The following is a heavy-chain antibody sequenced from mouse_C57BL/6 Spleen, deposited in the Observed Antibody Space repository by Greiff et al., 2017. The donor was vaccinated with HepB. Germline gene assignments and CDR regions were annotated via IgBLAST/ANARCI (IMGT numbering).Heavy chain of an antibody. Sequence: VQLQQSGPGMVKPSQSLSLTCTVTGYSITSGYDWHWIRHFPGNKLEWMGYISYSGSTNYNPSLKSRISITHDTSKNHFFLKLNSVTTEDTATYYCARGHGSRGYFDVWGTGTTVTVSS. CDR3: ARGHGSRGYFDV. V-gene: IGHV3-1*01. D-gene: IGHD1-1*01. J-gene: IGHJ1*03. CDR1: GYSITSGYD. CDR2: ISYSGST.